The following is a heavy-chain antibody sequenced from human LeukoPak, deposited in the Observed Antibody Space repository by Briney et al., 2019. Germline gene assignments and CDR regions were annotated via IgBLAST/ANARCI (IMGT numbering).Heavy chain of an antibody. V-gene: IGHV4-4*07. CDR1: GGSISSYY. J-gene: IGHJ3*02. CDR3: ARDTVVTSHDAFDI. D-gene: IGHD4-23*01. CDR2: IYTSGTT. Sequence: PSETLSLTCTVTGGSISSYYWNWIRQPAGKGLEWIGRIYTSGTTNYNPSLRSRVTMSVDPSKNRFSLKLSSVTAADTAGYYWARDTVVTSHDAFDIWGLGTMVTVSS.